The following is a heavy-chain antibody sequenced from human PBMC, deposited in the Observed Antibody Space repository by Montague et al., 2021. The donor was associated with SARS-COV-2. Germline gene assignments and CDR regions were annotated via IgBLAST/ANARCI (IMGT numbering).Heavy chain of an antibody. CDR1: GFAFNNFA. CDR3: ANQLVGLYGMDV. V-gene: IGHV3-23*01. D-gene: IGHD2-21*01. Sequence: SLRLSCAASGFAFNNFAMTWVRQAPGKGLEWVSSIFSSGAGTYYADSVKGRFTVSRDNSKNTLYLQMNSLRAEDTAVYYCANQLVGLYGMDVWGQGTTVTVSS. CDR2: IFSSGAGT. J-gene: IGHJ6*02.